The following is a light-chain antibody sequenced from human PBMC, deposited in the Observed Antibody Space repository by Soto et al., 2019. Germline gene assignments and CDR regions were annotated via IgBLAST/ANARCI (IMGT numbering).Light chain of an antibody. CDR1: ESVRTR. J-gene: IGKJ2*01. CDR2: AAS. CDR3: QQSYSPPRT. V-gene: IGKV1-39*01. Sequence: DIQMTQSPSSLSASIGDRVTITCRASESVRTRLNWYHQKPGKAPELLIYAASSLQAGVPSRFSGSGSVTDFTLIISSLHPEDFGDYYCQQSYSPPRTFGQGTNLEIK.